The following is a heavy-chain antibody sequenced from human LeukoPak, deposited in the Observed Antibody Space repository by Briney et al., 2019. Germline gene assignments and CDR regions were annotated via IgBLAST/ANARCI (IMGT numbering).Heavy chain of an antibody. Sequence: PGGSLRLTCAAPGFNFNKYDMTSARQATGKGLEWVSTITGRSDKTYYIHSVKGRFVTYRDNSKDTVYMQMNSLTAEQTALYYCAKGGWPDYLGHRAPFTVSS. CDR1: GFNFNKYD. D-gene: IGHD6-19*01. CDR3: AKGGWPDY. CDR2: ITGRSDKT. J-gene: IGHJ4*01. V-gene: IGHV3-23*01.